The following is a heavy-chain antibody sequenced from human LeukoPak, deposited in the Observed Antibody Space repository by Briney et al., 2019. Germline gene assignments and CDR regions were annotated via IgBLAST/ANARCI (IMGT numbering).Heavy chain of an antibody. CDR3: ARRPPMSAADNWLDP. V-gene: IGHV1-2*06. Sequence: ASVKVSCKASDYIFSGHFIHWVRQAPGQGLEWIGRIDPNSGGTSFALKFQGRVTMTRDTSISTAYTEVTRLTSDDTAVYYCARRPPMSAADNWLDPWGQGTLVTVSS. CDR2: IDPNSGGT. CDR1: DYIFSGHF. D-gene: IGHD6-13*01. J-gene: IGHJ5*02.